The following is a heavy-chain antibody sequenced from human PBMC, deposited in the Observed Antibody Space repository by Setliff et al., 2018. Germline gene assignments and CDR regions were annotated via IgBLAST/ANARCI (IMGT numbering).Heavy chain of an antibody. V-gene: IGHV4-59*08. CDR2: IYYSGAT. CDR1: GDSINPYY. CDR3: ARHTIAMSTIISYFDY. D-gene: IGHD3-10*01. J-gene: IGHJ4*02. Sequence: SETLSLICSVSGDSINPYYWTWIRQPPGKGLEWIGFIYYSGATTYNPSLKSRVTISIDTSKNQFSLKLSSVTAADTAVYYCARHTIAMSTIISYFDYWGQGTLVTVSS.